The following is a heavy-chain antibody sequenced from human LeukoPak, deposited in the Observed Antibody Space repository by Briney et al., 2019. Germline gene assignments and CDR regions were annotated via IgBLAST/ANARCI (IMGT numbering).Heavy chain of an antibody. CDR2: INTSTGNP. V-gene: IGHV7-4-1*02. D-gene: IGHD3-10*01. Sequence: ASVKVSCKASGYTFTNYTINWVRQAPGQGFEWMGWINTSTGNPMYAQGVTGRFVFSFDTSVNTAYLQISSLKAEDTAVYYCARSYGSGSHFPHYFDCWGQGTLVTVSS. CDR1: GYTFTNYT. CDR3: ARSYGSGSHFPHYFDC. J-gene: IGHJ4*02.